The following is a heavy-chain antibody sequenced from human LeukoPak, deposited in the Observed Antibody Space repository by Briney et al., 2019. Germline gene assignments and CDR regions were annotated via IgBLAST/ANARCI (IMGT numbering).Heavy chain of an antibody. V-gene: IGHV4-34*01. J-gene: IGHJ5*02. CDR3: ARGPAIAPANFWFVP. CDR1: GGSFSGYY. D-gene: IGHD2-2*01. CDR2: INHSGST. Sequence: SETLSLTCAVYGGSFSGYYWSWIRQPPGKGLEWIGEINHSGSTNYNPSLKSRVTISVDTSKNQFSLKLSSVTAADTAVYYCARGPAIAPANFWFVPWGQGTLVTVSS.